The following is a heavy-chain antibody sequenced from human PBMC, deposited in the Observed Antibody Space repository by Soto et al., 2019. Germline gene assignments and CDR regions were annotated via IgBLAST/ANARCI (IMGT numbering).Heavy chain of an antibody. J-gene: IGHJ6*03. CDR2: IRSKPNNYAT. V-gene: IGHV3-73*01. CDR1: GFTFSGSA. D-gene: IGHD3-3*01. CDR3: SRQASDFWSGKPQYYMDV. Sequence: EVQLVESGGGLVQPGGSLKLSCAASGFTFSGSAMHWVRQASGKGLEWVGRIRSKPNNYATSYGASVKGRITISRDDSKNTSYLQMNSLNTEDSAVYYCSRQASDFWSGKPQYYMDVWGKGTTVNVSS.